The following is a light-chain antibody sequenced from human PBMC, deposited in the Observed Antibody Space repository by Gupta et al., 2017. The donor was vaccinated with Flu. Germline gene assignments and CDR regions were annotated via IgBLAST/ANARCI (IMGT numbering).Light chain of an antibody. CDR2: EVS. V-gene: IGLV2-14*01. CDR3: SSYTGSSTLI. Sequence: QSALTQPASVSGSPGQSITISCTGTSSDVGGYNYVSWYQQPPGKAPKLMIYEVSNRPSGVSNRFSGSKSGNTASLTXSXLQAEDXAEYDCSSYTGSSTLIFGGGTKLTVL. CDR1: SSDVGGYNY. J-gene: IGLJ2*01.